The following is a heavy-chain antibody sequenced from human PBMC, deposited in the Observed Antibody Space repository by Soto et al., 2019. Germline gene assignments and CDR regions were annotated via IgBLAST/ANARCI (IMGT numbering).Heavy chain of an antibody. D-gene: IGHD1-26*01. V-gene: IGHV1-46*01. Sequence: ASVKVSCKGAGYTFSNYYMHWVRQAPGQGLEWMGIINPSGDSTSYAQKLQGRVTMTTDTSTSTAYMELRSLRSDDTAVYYCAREGGSYLFDPWGQGTLVTVSS. CDR1: GYTFSNYY. J-gene: IGHJ5*02. CDR3: AREGGSYLFDP. CDR2: INPSGDST.